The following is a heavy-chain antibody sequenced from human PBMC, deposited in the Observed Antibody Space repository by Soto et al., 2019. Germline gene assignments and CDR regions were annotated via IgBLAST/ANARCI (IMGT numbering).Heavy chain of an antibody. Sequence: QVQLVESGGGVVQPGRSLRLSCAASGFTFSNYGMHWVRQAPGKGLEWVIVISYDGNVAYYADSVKGRFTISRDNSKNTLYLXMXSLRXXXTXXXXXXXXGPITNWYFDYWGQGTLVTVSS. CDR2: ISYDGNVA. CDR1: GFTFSNYG. V-gene: IGHV3-30*03. D-gene: IGHD1-1*01. J-gene: IGHJ4*02. CDR3: XXXGPITNWYFDY.